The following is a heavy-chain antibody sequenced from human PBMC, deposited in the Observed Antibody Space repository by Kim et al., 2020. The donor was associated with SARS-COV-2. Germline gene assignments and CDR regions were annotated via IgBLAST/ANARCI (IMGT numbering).Heavy chain of an antibody. V-gene: IGHV1-2*06. Sequence: ASVKVSCKASGYPFIDYWIHWVRQIPGQGLEYMGRINPRDGVTEYAPQFLNRVTMTSDTSTSTAYLELKRLRLNDTAVYFCVRNWSYGEIDYWGQGTLVTVTS. D-gene: IGHD3-16*01. CDR1: GYPFIDYW. CDR2: INPRDGVT. CDR3: VRNWSYGEIDY. J-gene: IGHJ4*02.